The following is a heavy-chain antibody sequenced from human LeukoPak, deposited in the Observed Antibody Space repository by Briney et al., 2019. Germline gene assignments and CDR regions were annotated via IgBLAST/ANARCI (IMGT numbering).Heavy chain of an antibody. CDR3: ARRAAGAWATFDY. CDR1: GGSITSYY. D-gene: IGHD7-27*01. Sequence: SETLSLTCNVSGGSITSYYWSWIRQPPGKGLEWIGYIYYTGRTKYNASLESRVTISVDTSNNQFSLRLNSVTPADTAIYYCARRAAGAWATFDYWGPGTLVTVSS. V-gene: IGHV4-59*01. CDR2: IYYTGRT. J-gene: IGHJ4*02.